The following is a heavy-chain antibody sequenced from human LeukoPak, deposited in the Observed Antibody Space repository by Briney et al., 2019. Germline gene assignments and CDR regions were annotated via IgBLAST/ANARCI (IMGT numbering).Heavy chain of an antibody. CDR3: TTQEVGATNTAFDI. J-gene: IGHJ3*02. V-gene: IGHV3-7*03. CDR1: GFTFSDYW. D-gene: IGHD1-26*01. Sequence: PGGSLRLSCAASGFTFSDYWMGWVRRAPGKGLEWVANIQQDGSEKYYVDSVKGRFTISRDNAKNSLYLQMNSLKTEDTAVYYCTTQEVGATNTAFDIWGQGTMVTVSS. CDR2: IQQDGSEK.